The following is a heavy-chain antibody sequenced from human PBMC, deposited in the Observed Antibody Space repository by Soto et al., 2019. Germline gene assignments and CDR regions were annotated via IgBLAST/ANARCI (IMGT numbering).Heavy chain of an antibody. J-gene: IGHJ4*02. CDR3: ARQGGYYCFDY. CDR2: IYYSGST. CDR1: GGSISSSSYY. Sequence: QLQLQESGPGLVKPSETLSLTCTVSGGSISSSSYYWGWIRQPPGKGLEWIGSIYYSGSTYYNPSLKSRVTISVDTSKNQFSLKLSSVTAADTAVYYWARQGGYYCFDYWGQGTLVTVSS. D-gene: IGHD3-22*01. V-gene: IGHV4-39*01.